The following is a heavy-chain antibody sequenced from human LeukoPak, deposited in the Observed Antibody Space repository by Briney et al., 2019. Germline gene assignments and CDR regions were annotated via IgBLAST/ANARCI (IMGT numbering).Heavy chain of an antibody. J-gene: IGHJ4*02. CDR3: AKQRGATPYYFDY. CDR1: GYSFNSGYY. D-gene: IGHD1-26*01. CDR2: IHHSGST. Sequence: SETLPLTCTVSGYSFNSGYYWGWIREAPGKGLGWIGNIHHSGSTYYNPSLKSRVTISVDSSKNEFSLKLNSVTAADTAVYYCAKQRGATPYYFDYWGQGTLVTVSS. V-gene: IGHV4-38-2*02.